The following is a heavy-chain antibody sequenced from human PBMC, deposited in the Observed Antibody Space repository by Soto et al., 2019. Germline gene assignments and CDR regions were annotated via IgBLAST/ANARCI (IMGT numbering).Heavy chain of an antibody. V-gene: IGHV3-48*02. CDR3: ARDKRGYSSGWHTKFRGAFDI. J-gene: IGHJ3*02. D-gene: IGHD6-19*01. Sequence: PGGSLRLSCAASGFTFSSYSMNWVRQAPGKGLEWVSYISSSSSTIYYADSVKGRFTISRDNAENSLYLQMNSLRDEDTAVYYCARDKRGYSSGWHTKFRGAFDIWGQGTMVTVSS. CDR2: ISSSSSTI. CDR1: GFTFSSYS.